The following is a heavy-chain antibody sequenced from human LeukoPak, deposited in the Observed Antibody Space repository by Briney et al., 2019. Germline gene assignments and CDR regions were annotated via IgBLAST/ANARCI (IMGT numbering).Heavy chain of an antibody. CDR3: ARENYGSGSSSWFDP. CDR1: GGSISSYY. D-gene: IGHD3-10*01. Sequence: SETLSLTCTVSGGSISSYYWSWIRQPPGKGLEWIGYIYYSGSTNYNPSLKSRVTISVDTSKNQFSLKLSSVTAADTAVYYCARENYGSGSSSWFDPWGQGTLVTVSS. J-gene: IGHJ5*02. CDR2: IYYSGST. V-gene: IGHV4-4*08.